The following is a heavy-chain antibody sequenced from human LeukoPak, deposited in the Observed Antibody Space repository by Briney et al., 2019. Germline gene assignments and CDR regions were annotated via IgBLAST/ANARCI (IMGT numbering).Heavy chain of an antibody. D-gene: IGHD3-10*01. CDR2: INHSGST. V-gene: IGHV4-34*01. Sequence: SSETLSLTCAVYGGSFSGYYWSWIRQPPGKGLEWIGEINHSGSTNYNPSLKSRVTISVDTSKNQFSLKLSSVTAADTAVYYCARGRITMVRGVITRSFDPWGQGTLVTVSS. CDR3: ARGRITMVRGVITRSFDP. CDR1: GGSFSGYY. J-gene: IGHJ5*02.